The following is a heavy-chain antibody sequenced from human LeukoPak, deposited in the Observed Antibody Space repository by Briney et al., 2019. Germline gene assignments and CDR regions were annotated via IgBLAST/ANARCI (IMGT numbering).Heavy chain of an antibody. D-gene: IGHD6-19*01. J-gene: IGHJ4*02. CDR3: ERDGCSGWCSGYDY. CDR1: GYTFTGYY. V-gene: IGHV1-2*02. Sequence: ASVKVSCKPSGYTFTGYYMHWVRQAPGQGREWMGWINPNRGGTNKAQKFQGRVTTTKDTSIRTAYMELSRLRSDDTAVYYSERDGCSGWCSGYDYWGQGTLVTVSS. CDR2: INPNRGGT.